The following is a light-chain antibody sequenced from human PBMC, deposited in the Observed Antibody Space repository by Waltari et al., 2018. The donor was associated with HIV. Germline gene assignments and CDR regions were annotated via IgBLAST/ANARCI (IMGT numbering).Light chain of an antibody. CDR1: SGRVASNS. J-gene: IGLJ3*02. CDR2: KDD. V-gene: IGLV6-57*02. CDR3: QSFHGITAV. Sequence: NFMLTQPHSVSASPGKTVTISCTGSSGRVASNSVHGYQQRPGSAPTTVIYKDDQRPSGVPDRFSGSINSSSNSASLTISGLKTEDEADYYCQSFHGITAVFGGGTKLTVL.